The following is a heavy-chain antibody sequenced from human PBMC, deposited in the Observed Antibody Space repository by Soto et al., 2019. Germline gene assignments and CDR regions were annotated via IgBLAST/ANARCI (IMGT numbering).Heavy chain of an antibody. Sequence: LRLSCAASGFTFSSYAMSWVRQAPGKGLEWVSAISGSGGSTYYADSVKGRFTISRDNSKNTLYLQMNSLRAEDTAVYYCAKGPVAAAVLGSYYYGMDVWGQGTTVTVSS. V-gene: IGHV3-23*01. CDR2: ISGSGGST. CDR3: AKGPVAAAVLGSYYYGMDV. J-gene: IGHJ6*02. CDR1: GFTFSSYA. D-gene: IGHD6-13*01.